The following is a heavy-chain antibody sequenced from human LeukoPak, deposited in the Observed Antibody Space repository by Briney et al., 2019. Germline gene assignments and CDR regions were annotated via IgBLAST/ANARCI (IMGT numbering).Heavy chain of an antibody. J-gene: IGHJ5*02. V-gene: IGHV4-61*02. Sequence: SQTLSLTCTVSGGSISSGSYYWSWIRQPAGKGLERIGRIYTSGSTNYNPSLKSRVTISVDTSKNQFSLKLSSVTAADTAVYYCARGEYSSSRGYWFDPWGQGTLVTVSS. D-gene: IGHD6-13*01. CDR3: ARGEYSSSRGYWFDP. CDR2: IYTSGST. CDR1: GGSISSGSYY.